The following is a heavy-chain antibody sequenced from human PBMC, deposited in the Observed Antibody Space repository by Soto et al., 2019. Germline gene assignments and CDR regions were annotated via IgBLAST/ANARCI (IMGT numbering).Heavy chain of an antibody. D-gene: IGHD4-17*01. CDR2: IYYSGST. CDR1: GGSISSYY. CDR3: ARRYGDASDY. Sequence: PSETLSLTCTVSGGSISSYYGSWIRQPPGKGLEWIGYIYYSGSTNYNPSLKSRVTISVDTSKNQFSLKLSSVTAADTAVYYCARRYGDASDYWGQGTLVTSPQ. V-gene: IGHV4-59*08. J-gene: IGHJ4*02.